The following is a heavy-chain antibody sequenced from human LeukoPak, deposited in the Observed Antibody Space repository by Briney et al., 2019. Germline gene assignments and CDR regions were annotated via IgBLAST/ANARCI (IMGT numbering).Heavy chain of an antibody. Sequence: PSETLSLTCAVSGYSISSGYYWGWIRQPPGKGLEWIGNIYHSGSTYYNPSLKSQVTISVDTSKNQFSLKLSSVTAADTAVYYCARLVWGSLTGYYFDYWGQGTLVTVSS. D-gene: IGHD3-16*01. CDR3: ARLVWGSLTGYYFDY. CDR2: IYHSGST. J-gene: IGHJ4*02. CDR1: GYSISSGYY. V-gene: IGHV4-38-2*01.